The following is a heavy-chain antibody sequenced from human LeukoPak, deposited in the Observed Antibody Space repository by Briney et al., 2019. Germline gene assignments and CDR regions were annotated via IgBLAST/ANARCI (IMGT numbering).Heavy chain of an antibody. Sequence: GEPLKISCKGSGYSFTSYWIGWVRQMPGKGLEWMGIIYPGDSDTRYSPSFQGQVTISADKSISTAYLQWSSLKASDTAMYYCAGTRGSPKYYYDSSGYLGYFDYWGQGTLVTVSS. CDR1: GYSFTSYW. D-gene: IGHD3-22*01. CDR2: IYPGDSDT. V-gene: IGHV5-51*01. J-gene: IGHJ4*02. CDR3: AGTRGSPKYYYDSSGYLGYFDY.